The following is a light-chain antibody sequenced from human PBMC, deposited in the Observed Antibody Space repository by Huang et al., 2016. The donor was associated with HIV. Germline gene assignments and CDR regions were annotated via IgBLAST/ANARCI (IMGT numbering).Light chain of an antibody. CDR1: QDISTW. V-gene: IGKV1-12*01. J-gene: IGKJ5*01. CDR3: QQAKDFPIT. CDR2: GAS. Sequence: DIQMTQSPSTVSASVGDRVTISCRASQDISTWLAWYQQKPGKAPKFLIDGASNLQSGVPSRFSGSGSGTDFTLTITGLQPEDFATYYCQQAKDFPITFGQGTRLDFK.